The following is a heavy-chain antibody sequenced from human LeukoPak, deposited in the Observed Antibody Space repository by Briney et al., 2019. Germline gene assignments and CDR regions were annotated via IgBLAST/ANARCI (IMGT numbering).Heavy chain of an antibody. J-gene: IGHJ3*02. D-gene: IGHD6-13*01. V-gene: IGHV4-31*03. Sequence: SQTLSLTCTVSGGSISSGGYYWSWIRQHPGKGLEWIGYIYYSGSTYYNPSLKSRVTISVDTSKNQFSLKLSSVTAADTAVYYCARDQGIAAAGAFDIWGQGTTVTVSS. CDR3: ARDQGIAAAGAFDI. CDR2: IYYSGST. CDR1: GGSISSGGYY.